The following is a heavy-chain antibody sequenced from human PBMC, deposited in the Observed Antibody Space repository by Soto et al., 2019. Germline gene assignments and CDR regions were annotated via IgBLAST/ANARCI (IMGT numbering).Heavy chain of an antibody. J-gene: IGHJ5*02. D-gene: IGHD6-13*01. CDR3: ARVLGYSSTYYMFDP. Sequence: QVQLVQSGAEVKQPGASVKVSCKASGYTFTSYGISWVRQAPGQGLEWMGWISGYSGNTEYAQKFQGRVTMTTDTSTNTAYMDLRSLRHDDTAVYYCARVLGYSSTYYMFDPWGQGTLVTVSS. CDR2: ISGYSGNT. CDR1: GYTFTSYG. V-gene: IGHV1-18*04.